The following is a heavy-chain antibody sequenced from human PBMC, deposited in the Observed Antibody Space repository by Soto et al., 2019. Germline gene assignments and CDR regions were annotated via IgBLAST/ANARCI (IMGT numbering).Heavy chain of an antibody. Sequence: ASVKVSCKVSGYTLTELSMHWVRQAPGKGLEWMGGFDPEDGETIYSQKFQGRVTMTEDTSTDTAYMELSSLRSEDTAVDYCATDIGWEEYYDILPPWGQGTLVTVSS. CDR2: FDPEDGET. J-gene: IGHJ5*02. D-gene: IGHD3-9*01. V-gene: IGHV1-24*01. CDR1: GYTLTELS. CDR3: ATDIGWEEYYDILPP.